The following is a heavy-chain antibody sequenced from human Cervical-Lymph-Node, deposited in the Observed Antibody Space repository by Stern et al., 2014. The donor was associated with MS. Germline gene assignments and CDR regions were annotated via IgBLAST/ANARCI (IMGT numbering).Heavy chain of an antibody. V-gene: IGHV1-2*06. CDR1: GYIFTGYY. Sequence: VQLVESGAEVKKPGASLKVSCKPSGYIFTGYYIHWLRQAPGQGLEWVGRINPNSGDTSYAPALQGRVTMTRDTSISTAHMELNRLRSADTAVYYCASTVHLSSGWYDPFDYWGQGSLVTVSS. D-gene: IGHD6-19*01. CDR3: ASTVHLSSGWYDPFDY. CDR2: INPNSGDT. J-gene: IGHJ4*02.